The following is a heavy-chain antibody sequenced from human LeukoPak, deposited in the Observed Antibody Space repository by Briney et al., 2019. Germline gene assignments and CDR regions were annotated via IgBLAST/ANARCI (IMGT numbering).Heavy chain of an antibody. CDR2: INPSGGST. CDR3: ARDRIWDGSGS. J-gene: IGHJ4*02. Sequence: EASVEVSCKASGYTFTSYYMHWVRQAPGQGLEWMGIINPSGGSTSYAQKFQGRVTMTRDTSTSTVYMELSSLRSEDTAVYYCARDRIWDGSGSWGQGTLVTVSS. D-gene: IGHD3-10*01. CDR1: GYTFTSYY. V-gene: IGHV1-46*01.